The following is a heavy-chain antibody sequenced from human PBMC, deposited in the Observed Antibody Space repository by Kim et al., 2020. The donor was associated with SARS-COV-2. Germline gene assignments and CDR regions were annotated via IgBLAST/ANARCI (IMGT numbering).Heavy chain of an antibody. J-gene: IGHJ4*02. CDR3: ARHINIFYYFDY. CDR2: IYYSGST. V-gene: IGHV4-39*01. D-gene: IGHD3-3*02. CDR1: GGSISSSSYY. Sequence: SETLSLTCTVSGGSISSSSYYWGWIRQPPGKGLEWIGSIYYSGSTYYNPSLKSRVTISVDTSKNQFSLKLSSVTAADTDVYYCARHINIFYYFDYWGQGTLVTVSS.